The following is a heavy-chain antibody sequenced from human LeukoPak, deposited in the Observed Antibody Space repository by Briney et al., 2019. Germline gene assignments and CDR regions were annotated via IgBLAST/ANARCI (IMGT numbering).Heavy chain of an antibody. J-gene: IGHJ4*02. CDR1: GYTFTSNY. CDR3: AGDQEGFDY. CDR2: IYPRDGST. Sequence: ASVKVSCKASGYTFTSNYIHWVRQAPGQGLEWMGMIYPRDGSTSYAQKFQGRVTVTRDTSTSTVLMELSGLRSEDTAVYYCAGDQEGFDYWGQGTLVTVSS. V-gene: IGHV1-46*01.